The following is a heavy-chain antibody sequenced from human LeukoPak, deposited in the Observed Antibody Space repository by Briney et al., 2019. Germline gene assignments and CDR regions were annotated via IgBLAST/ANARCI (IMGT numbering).Heavy chain of an antibody. Sequence: ASVKVSRKASGYNFISYYMHWVRQAPGQGLEWMGIINPSGGSTSYAQKFQDRVTMTRDTSTSTVYMELSSLKSEDTAVYYCAREDVVLLDAVRYYYYGMDVWGQGTTVTVSS. J-gene: IGHJ6*02. CDR1: GYNFISYY. CDR3: AREDVVLLDAVRYYYYGMDV. CDR2: INPSGGST. V-gene: IGHV1-46*01. D-gene: IGHD3-10*01.